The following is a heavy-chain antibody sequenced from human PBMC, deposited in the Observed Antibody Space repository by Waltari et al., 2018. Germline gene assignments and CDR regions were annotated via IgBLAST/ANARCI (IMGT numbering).Heavy chain of an antibody. CDR3: ARHIDSIRSA. Sequence: QVQLVQSGAEVKKPGASVKVSCKASGYTFTDSVIDWVRHAPGKGLEWMGRINPKSGATTYPQKLQGRITMTRDTSIGTAYMELGSVTSDDTALYYCARHIDSIRSAWGQGTLVTVSS. V-gene: IGHV1-2*06. CDR2: INPKSGAT. D-gene: IGHD2-21*01. CDR1: GYTFTDSV. J-gene: IGHJ5*02.